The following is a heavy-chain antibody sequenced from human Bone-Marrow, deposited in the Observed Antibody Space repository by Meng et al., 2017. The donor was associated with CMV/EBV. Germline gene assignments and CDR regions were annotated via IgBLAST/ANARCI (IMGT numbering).Heavy chain of an antibody. CDR3: ARGWEYYDFWSGYYTPPQMLFDI. D-gene: IGHD3-3*01. CDR1: GFTFSSYA. CDR2: ISYDGSNK. V-gene: IGHV3-30-3*01. J-gene: IGHJ3*02. Sequence: GGSLRLSCAASGFTFSSYAMHWVRQAPGKGLEWVAVISYDGSNKYYADSVKGRFTISRDNSKNTLYLQMKSLRAEDTAVYYCARGWEYYDFWSGYYTPPQMLFDIWGQGTMVTVSS.